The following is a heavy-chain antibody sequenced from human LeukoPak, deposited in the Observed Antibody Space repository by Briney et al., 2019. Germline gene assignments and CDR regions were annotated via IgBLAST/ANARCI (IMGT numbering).Heavy chain of an antibody. D-gene: IGHD5-12*01. CDR1: GFTFSDYA. V-gene: IGHV3-23*01. J-gene: IGHJ4*02. CDR3: ANRGFSGSLDN. Sequence: PGGSLRLSCAASGFTFSDYAMSWVRQAPGKGLEWVSVISGSGGSTYCADSVKGRFTISRDNSKNTLYLQMSSLSAEDTAVYFCANRGFSGSLDNWGQGTLVTVSS. CDR2: ISGSGGST.